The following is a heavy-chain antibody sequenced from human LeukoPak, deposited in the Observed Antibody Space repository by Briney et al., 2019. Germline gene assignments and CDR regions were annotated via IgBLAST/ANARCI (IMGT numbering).Heavy chain of an antibody. CDR3: ASFKTRGVRRLYYFDY. CDR2: IYYRGST. V-gene: IGHV4-39*01. J-gene: IGHJ4*02. CDR1: GGSISSSSYY. Sequence: PSETLSLTCTVSGGSISSSSYYCGWIRQPPGKGLEWIGGIYYRGSTYYNPSLKSRVTISVDTSKNQFSLKLSSVTAADTAVYYCASFKTRGVRRLYYFDYWGQGTLVTVSS. D-gene: IGHD3-10*01.